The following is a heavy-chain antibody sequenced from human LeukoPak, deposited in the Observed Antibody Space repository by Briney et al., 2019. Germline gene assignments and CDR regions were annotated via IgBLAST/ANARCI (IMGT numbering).Heavy chain of an antibody. CDR3: ARVGGSSSWYDY. Sequence: PSETLSLTCAVYGGSFSGYYWSWIRQPPGKGLEWMGEINHSGSTNYNPSLKSRVTISVDTSKNQFSLKLSSVTAADTAVYHCARVGGSSSWYDYWGQGTLVTVSS. CDR2: INHSGST. D-gene: IGHD6-13*01. V-gene: IGHV4-34*01. J-gene: IGHJ4*02. CDR1: GGSFSGYY.